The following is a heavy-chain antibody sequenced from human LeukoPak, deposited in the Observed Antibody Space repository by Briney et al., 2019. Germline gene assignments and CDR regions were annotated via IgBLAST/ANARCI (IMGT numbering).Heavy chain of an antibody. J-gene: IGHJ4*02. CDR3: ATYYYDSSGYFALYY. D-gene: IGHD3-22*01. CDR1: GYTFTSYY. Sequence: ASVKVSCKASGYTFTSYYMHWVRQAPGQGLEWMGIINPSGGSTSYAQKFQGRVTITADKSTSTAYMELSSLRSEDTAVYYCATYYYDSSGYFALYYWGQGTLVTVSS. V-gene: IGHV1-46*01. CDR2: INPSGGST.